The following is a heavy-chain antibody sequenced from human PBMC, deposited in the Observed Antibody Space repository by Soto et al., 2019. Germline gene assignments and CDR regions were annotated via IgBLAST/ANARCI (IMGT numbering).Heavy chain of an antibody. Sequence: GASVKVSCKVSGYTLTELSMHWVRQAPGKRLEWMGGFDPEDGETIYAQKFQGRVTMTEDTSTDTAYMELSSLRSEDTAVYYCATTPDHIYDYVWGSYRFRFDYWGQETLVTVSS. D-gene: IGHD3-16*02. CDR1: GYTLTELS. V-gene: IGHV1-24*01. J-gene: IGHJ4*02. CDR3: ATTPDHIYDYVWGSYRFRFDY. CDR2: FDPEDGET.